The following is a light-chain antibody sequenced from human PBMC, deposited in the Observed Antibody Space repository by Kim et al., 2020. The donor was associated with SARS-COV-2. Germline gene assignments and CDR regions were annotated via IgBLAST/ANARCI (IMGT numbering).Light chain of an antibody. Sequence: ASIGDGVTITCRASQNIDKSLNWYQQKPGKAPKLLIYAASRLQRGVSSRFSGSGSGTHFTLAITSLQPEDFATYYCQQNYISPRSFGPGTKVDIK. CDR3: QQNYISPRS. J-gene: IGKJ3*01. CDR2: AAS. CDR1: QNIDKS. V-gene: IGKV1-39*01.